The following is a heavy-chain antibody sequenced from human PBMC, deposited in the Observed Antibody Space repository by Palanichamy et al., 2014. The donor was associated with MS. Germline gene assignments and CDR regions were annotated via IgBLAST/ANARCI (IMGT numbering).Heavy chain of an antibody. CDR2: IKQDGSEK. CDR3: ARESPYYYDGSDYPDWYGMEV. D-gene: IGHD3-22*01. V-gene: IGHV3-7*04. J-gene: IGHJ6*02. Sequence: EVQLVESGGGLVQPGGSLRLSCAASGFTFGTYWMSWVRQASGKGLEWVANIKQDGSEKNYVDSVKGRFTISRDNAKNSLYLQMNSLRAEDTAVFYCARESPYYYDGSDYPDWYGMEVWGQGTTVTVSS. CDR1: GFTFGTYW.